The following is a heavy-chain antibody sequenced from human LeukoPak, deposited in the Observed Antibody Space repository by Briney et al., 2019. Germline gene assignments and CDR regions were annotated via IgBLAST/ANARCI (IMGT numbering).Heavy chain of an antibody. V-gene: IGHV3-20*04. CDR3: ARDLKRPAAVQPPEFDY. Sequence: GGSLRLSCAASGFIFDDYGMSWVRQAPGKGLEWVSGINWNGGSTGYGDSVEGRFTISRDNAKNSLYLQMNGLRAEDTALYYCARDLKRPAAVQPPEFDYRGQGTLVTVSS. CDR1: GFIFDDYG. CDR2: INWNGGST. J-gene: IGHJ4*02. D-gene: IGHD6-13*01.